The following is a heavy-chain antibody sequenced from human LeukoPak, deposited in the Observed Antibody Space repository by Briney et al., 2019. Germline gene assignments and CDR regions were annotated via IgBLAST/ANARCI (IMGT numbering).Heavy chain of an antibody. CDR3: ARPLSWLGKLTNNYGMDV. J-gene: IGHJ6*02. CDR1: GGTFSSYA. CDR2: IIPILGIA. Sequence: SVKVSCKASGGTFSSYAISWVRQAPGQGLEWMGRIIPILGIASYAQKFQGRVTITADKSTSTAYMELSSLRSEDTAVYYCARPLSWLGKLTNNYGMDVWGQGTTVTVSS. V-gene: IGHV1-69*04. D-gene: IGHD3-10*01.